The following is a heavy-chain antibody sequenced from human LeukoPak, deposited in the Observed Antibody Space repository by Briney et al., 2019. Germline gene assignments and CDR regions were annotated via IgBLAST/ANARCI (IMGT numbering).Heavy chain of an antibody. CDR2: VSTGSNYI. V-gene: IGHV3-21*01. Sequence: GGSLRLSCTASGFTFSSYSLNWVRQAPGKGLEWVSSVSTGSNYIYYADSVKGRFTISRDNDKNSLYLQMNSLRVEDTAVYYCAREMAVWGQGALVTVSS. CDR3: AREMAV. CDR1: GFTFSSYS. D-gene: IGHD2-8*01. J-gene: IGHJ4*02.